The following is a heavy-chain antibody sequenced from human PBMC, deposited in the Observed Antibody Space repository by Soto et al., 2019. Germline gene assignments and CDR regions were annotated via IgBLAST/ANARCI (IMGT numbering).Heavy chain of an antibody. D-gene: IGHD6-19*01. CDR2: IYNSGSSL. CDR3: ARSSGSYRPFDS. Sequence: GGSLRLSCAASGFTFSNYEMNWVRQAPGKGLEWVSHIYNSGSSLYYADSVKGRFTISRDNAKNSLYLQMNSLRAEDTAVYYCARSSGSYRPFDSWGQGTLVTVSS. CDR1: GFTFSNYE. V-gene: IGHV3-48*03. J-gene: IGHJ4*02.